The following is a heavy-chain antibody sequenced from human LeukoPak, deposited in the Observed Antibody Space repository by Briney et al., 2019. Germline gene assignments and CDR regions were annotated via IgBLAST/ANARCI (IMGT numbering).Heavy chain of an antibody. Sequence: ASVKVSCKASGYTFTSYDINWVRQATGQGLKWMGWMNPNSGNTGYAQKFQGRVTMTRNTSISTAYMELSSLRSEDTAVYYCARGSGITIFGVVTLFDYWGQGTLVTVSS. D-gene: IGHD3-3*01. CDR1: GYTFTSYD. CDR3: ARGSGITIFGVVTLFDY. CDR2: MNPNSGNT. J-gene: IGHJ4*02. V-gene: IGHV1-8*01.